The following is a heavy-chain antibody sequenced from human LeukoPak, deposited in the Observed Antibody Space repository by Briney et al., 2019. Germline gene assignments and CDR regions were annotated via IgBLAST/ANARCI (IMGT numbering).Heavy chain of an antibody. V-gene: IGHV4-4*07. J-gene: IGHJ6*03. CDR1: GGSISSFY. D-gene: IGHD3-16*01. Sequence: SQTLSLTCTVSGGSISSFYWSWVRQSAGKGLEWIGRVDTSGDTHYNPSLGSRVTMSLDTSNKQFSLNLSSVTVADTAVYYCARGLGGALYYMDVWGKGTTVTVSS. CDR2: VDTSGDT. CDR3: ARGLGGALYYMDV.